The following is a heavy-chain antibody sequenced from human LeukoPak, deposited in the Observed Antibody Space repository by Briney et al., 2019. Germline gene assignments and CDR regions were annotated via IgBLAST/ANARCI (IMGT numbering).Heavy chain of an antibody. CDR1: RFTFSTYG. D-gene: IGHD3-22*01. Sequence: GGSLRLSCAASRFTFSTYGMSWVRQAPGKGLEWVSTIYTGGNTYYAASVKGRFTISRDFSKNTVFLHMNSLRAEDTAMYYCARGDDSGYYDYFDYWGQGALVTVSS. V-gene: IGHV3-23*05. CDR3: ARGDDSGYYDYFDY. J-gene: IGHJ4*02. CDR2: IYTGGNT.